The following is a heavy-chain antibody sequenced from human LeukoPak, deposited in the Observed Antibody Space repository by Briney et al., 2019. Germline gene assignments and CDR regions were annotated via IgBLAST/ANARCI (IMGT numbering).Heavy chain of an antibody. Sequence: GASVKVSCKASGYTFTGDYIHWVRQAPGQGLEWMGWINPDSGGIKYAQKFQGRVTMTRDTSISTAYMELSRLRSDDTAIYYCARPVGGYFYYFDYWGQGALVTVSS. J-gene: IGHJ4*02. CDR1: GYTFTGDY. V-gene: IGHV1-2*02. CDR2: INPDSGGI. D-gene: IGHD5-18*01. CDR3: ARPVGGYFYYFDY.